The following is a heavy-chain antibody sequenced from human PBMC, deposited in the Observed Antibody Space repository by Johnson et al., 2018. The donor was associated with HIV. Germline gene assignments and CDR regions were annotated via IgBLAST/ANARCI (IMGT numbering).Heavy chain of an antibody. D-gene: IGHD3-10*01. CDR3: AKALLMGVSMTFDI. Sequence: VQLVESGGGLVQPGRSLRLSCAASGFTFDDYAMHWVRQAPGKGLEWVSGISWNSGSIGYADSVKGRFTISRDNAKNSLYLQMNSLRAEDTALYYCAKALLMGVSMTFDIWGQGTMVTVSS. J-gene: IGHJ3*02. CDR1: GFTFDDYA. CDR2: ISWNSGSI. V-gene: IGHV3-9*01.